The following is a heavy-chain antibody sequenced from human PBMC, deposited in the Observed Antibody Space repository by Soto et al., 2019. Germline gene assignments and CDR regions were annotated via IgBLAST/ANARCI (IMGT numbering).Heavy chain of an antibody. CDR1: GDTFSSYA. J-gene: IGHJ3*02. CDR2: IIPIFGTA. V-gene: IGHV1-69*06. D-gene: IGHD2-8*02. CDR3: TRHPPSPGAAFDI. Sequence: SVNVDCKGAGDTFSSYAISWVRQAPGQGLEWMGGIIPIFGTANYAQKFQGQVTISADKSISTAYLQWSSLQASDTGMYYCTRHPPSPGAAFDIWGQGTMVPVSS.